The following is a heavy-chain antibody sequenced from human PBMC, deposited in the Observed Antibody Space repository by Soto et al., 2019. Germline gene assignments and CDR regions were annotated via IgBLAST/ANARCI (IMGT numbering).Heavy chain of an antibody. CDR2: IIPMLDSA. D-gene: IGHD3-10*01. V-gene: IGHV1-69*13. Sequence: ASVKVSCKASGYTFASYGISWVRQAPGQGLEWMAWIIPMLDSANYAEKFQDRVTITADASTSTAYMEVSSLRAEDTALYYCGKDTTPGWFGELDAFDIWGQGTMVTVSS. J-gene: IGHJ3*02. CDR1: GYTFASYG. CDR3: GKDTTPGWFGELDAFDI.